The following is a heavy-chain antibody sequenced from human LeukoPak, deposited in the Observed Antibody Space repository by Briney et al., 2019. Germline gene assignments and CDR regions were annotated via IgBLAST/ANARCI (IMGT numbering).Heavy chain of an antibody. V-gene: IGHV3-23*01. J-gene: IGHJ3*02. D-gene: IGHD5-24*01. Sequence: PGGSLRLSCVPSGITFSNSALSWVRQAPGKGLEWVSTITKSGDQTHYADSVRGLFTISRDIFKNTLYLQMNSLRAEDTAVYHCVKSAGKDGYRDVFDIWGRGTVVTVSS. CDR1: GITFSNSA. CDR2: ITKSGDQT. CDR3: VKSAGKDGYRDVFDI.